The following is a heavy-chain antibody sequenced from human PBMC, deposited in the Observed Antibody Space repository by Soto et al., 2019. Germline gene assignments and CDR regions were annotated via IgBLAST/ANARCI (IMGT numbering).Heavy chain of an antibody. CDR3: AAPYGSGSYYNGFDY. J-gene: IGHJ4*02. CDR2: IVVGSGNT. V-gene: IGHV1-58*01. CDR1: GFTFTSSA. Sequence: SVKVSCKASGFTFTSSAVQWVRQARGQRLEWIGWIVVGSGNTNYAQKFQERVTITRDKSTSTAYMELSSLRSEDTAVYYCAAPYGSGSYYNGFDYWGQGTLVTVSS. D-gene: IGHD3-10*01.